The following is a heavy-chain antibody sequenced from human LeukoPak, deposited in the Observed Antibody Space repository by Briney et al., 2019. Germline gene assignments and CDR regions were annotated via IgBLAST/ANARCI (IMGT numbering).Heavy chain of an antibody. CDR2: IRYDGNLK. Sequence: PGGSLRLSCAATGFNFSVYGMHWVRQAPGKGLEWVAFIRYDGNLKYYADSVKGRFTISRDNSKNTLDLQMNSLRVEDTAVYYCATPTSLKDANYGLTGTNYWGQGILVTVSS. CDR1: GFNFSVYG. V-gene: IGHV3-30*02. CDR3: ATPTSLKDANYGLTGTNY. J-gene: IGHJ4*02. D-gene: IGHD1-14*01.